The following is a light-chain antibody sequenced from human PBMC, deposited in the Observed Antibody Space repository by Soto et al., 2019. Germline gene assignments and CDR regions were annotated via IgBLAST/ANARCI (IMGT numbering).Light chain of an antibody. CDR1: SSDVGGYDH. J-gene: IGLJ3*02. Sequence: QSALTQPASVSGSPGQSITISCTGTSSDVGGYDHVSWYQQHPGKAPKLIIYDVTVRPSGISRRFSGSKSDNTASLAVCGLQPEDEADYYCSSYTNKDTLLFGGGTKLTVL. CDR2: DVT. V-gene: IGLV2-14*03. CDR3: SSYTNKDTLL.